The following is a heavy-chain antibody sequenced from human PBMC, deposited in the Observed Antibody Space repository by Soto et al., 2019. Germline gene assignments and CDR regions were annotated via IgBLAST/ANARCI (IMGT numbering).Heavy chain of an antibody. J-gene: IGHJ5*02. CDR3: ATPLFFWSGYEGWFAP. CDR2: ISGPGIST. Sequence: VQLLESGGGLVQPGGSLRLSCAASGFTFSSYAMSWVRQAPGKGLEWVSGISGPGISTYYGDSVKGRFTVSRDKSKNTVYLTMSSLRVEVSPISYGATPLFFWSGYEGWFAPWGEGTLVMVSS. D-gene: IGHD3-3*01. CDR1: GFTFSSYA. V-gene: IGHV3-23*01.